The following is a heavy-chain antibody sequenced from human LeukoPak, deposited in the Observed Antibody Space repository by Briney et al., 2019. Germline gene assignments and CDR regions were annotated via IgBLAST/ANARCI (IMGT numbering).Heavy chain of an antibody. CDR1: GFTFSSYA. Sequence: PGGSLRLSCAASGFTFSSYAMGWVRQAPGKGLEWVSSISGGGGSTYYADSVKGRFTISRDNSKNTLYLQMNSLRAEDTAVYYCAKDFDSSGYYYAFDIWGQGTMVTVPS. V-gene: IGHV3-23*01. CDR3: AKDFDSSGYYYAFDI. J-gene: IGHJ3*02. D-gene: IGHD3-22*01. CDR2: ISGGGGST.